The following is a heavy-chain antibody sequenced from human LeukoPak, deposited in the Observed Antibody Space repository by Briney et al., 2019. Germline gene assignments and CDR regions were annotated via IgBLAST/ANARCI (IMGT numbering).Heavy chain of an antibody. CDR1: GFTVSSNY. J-gene: IGHJ4*02. V-gene: IGHV3-53*01. CDR2: IYSGGST. D-gene: IGHD5-12*01. Sequence: GGSLRLSCAASGFTVSSNYMSWVRQAPGKGLEWVSVIYSGGSTYYADSVKGRFTISRDNSKNTLYLQMNSLRAEDTAVYYCARVGYGGYSRRPMYYFDYWGQGTLVTVSS. CDR3: ARVGYGGYSRRPMYYFDY.